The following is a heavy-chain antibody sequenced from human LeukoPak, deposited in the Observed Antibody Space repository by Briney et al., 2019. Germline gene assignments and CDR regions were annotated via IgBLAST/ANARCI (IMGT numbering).Heavy chain of an antibody. Sequence: PSVTVSFTTSGYNFVAYYLYWLRHANGQGPEWMGWINPNSGATRSAQKFQGRVTLTRDTSINTAYMELSGLTSDDTAVYYCARVAQIVVMSSSLDKRSGFDPWGQGTLVTASS. CDR2: INPNSGAT. D-gene: IGHD2-15*01. V-gene: IGHV1-2*02. CDR3: ARVAQIVVMSSSLDKRSGFDP. CDR1: GYNFVAYY. J-gene: IGHJ5*02.